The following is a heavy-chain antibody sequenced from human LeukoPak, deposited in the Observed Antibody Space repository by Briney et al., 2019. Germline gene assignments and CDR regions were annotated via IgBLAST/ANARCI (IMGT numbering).Heavy chain of an antibody. J-gene: IGHJ4*02. D-gene: IGHD2-2*02. CDR1: GFTFSSYA. V-gene: IGHV3-23*01. CDR2: ISGSGGST. CDR3: AKDREVVPAAIPFDY. Sequence: GGSLRLSCAASGFTFSSYAMSWVRQAPGKGLEWASAISGSGGSTYYADSVKGRFTISRDNSKNTLYLQMNSLRAEDTAVYYCAKDREVVPAAIPFDYWGQGTLVTVSS.